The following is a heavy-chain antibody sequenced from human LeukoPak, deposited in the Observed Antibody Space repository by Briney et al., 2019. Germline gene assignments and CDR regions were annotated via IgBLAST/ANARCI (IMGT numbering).Heavy chain of an antibody. J-gene: IGHJ4*02. Sequence: GGSLSLSCTASGFTFNNFVMTWVRQAPGKGLDWVASINVNGGRTFYADSVKGRCTISRDNSNNTLSLQLHSVKAEDTAVYYCVKNPRGTWELHPYDYWGQGALVTVSS. CDR3: VKNPRGTWELHPYDY. CDR1: GFTFNNFV. V-gene: IGHV3-23*01. CDR2: INVNGGRT. D-gene: IGHD1-26*01.